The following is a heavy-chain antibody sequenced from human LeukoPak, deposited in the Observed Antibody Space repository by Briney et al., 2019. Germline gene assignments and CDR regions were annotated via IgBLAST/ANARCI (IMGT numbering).Heavy chain of an antibody. CDR1: GFTFSDYW. V-gene: IGHV3-7*01. Sequence: PGGSLRLSCVASGFTFSDYWMTWVRQAPGKGLEWVANIKQDGSDKKYVDSVKGRFTISRDNAKNSLYLQMDCLRDEDTAGYYCARGGGDYWGQGTLVTVTS. D-gene: IGHD1-26*01. J-gene: IGHJ4*02. CDR2: IKQDGSDK. CDR3: ARGGGDY.